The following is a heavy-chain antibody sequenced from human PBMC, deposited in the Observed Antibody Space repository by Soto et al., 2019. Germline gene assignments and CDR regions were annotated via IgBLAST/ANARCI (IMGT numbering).Heavy chain of an antibody. V-gene: IGHV4-59*13. CDR3: ATDSAGRGPFDP. CDR1: GGSFGTNY. Sequence: SETLSLTCTISGGSFGTNYWSWIRQAPGKGLEWIGYTYHTGSTKYNPSLKSRATISVDTSKNQFSLTLNSAAAADTAVYYCATDSAGRGPFDPWGQGILVTSPQ. CDR2: TYHTGST. J-gene: IGHJ5*02. D-gene: IGHD3-10*01.